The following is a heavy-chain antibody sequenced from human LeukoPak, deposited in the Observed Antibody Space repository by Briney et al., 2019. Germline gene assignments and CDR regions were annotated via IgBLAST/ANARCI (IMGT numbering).Heavy chain of an antibody. J-gene: IGHJ4*02. D-gene: IGHD3-10*01. Sequence: PSETLSLTCTVSGGSISSGGYYWSWIRQPPGKGLEWIGYIYHSGSTYYNPSLKSRVTISVDTSKNQLSLKLSSVTAADTAVYYCARSRRGLWFGESITNFDYWGQGTLVTVSS. CDR1: GGSISSGGYY. V-gene: IGHV4-30-2*01. CDR2: IYHSGST. CDR3: ARSRRGLWFGESITNFDY.